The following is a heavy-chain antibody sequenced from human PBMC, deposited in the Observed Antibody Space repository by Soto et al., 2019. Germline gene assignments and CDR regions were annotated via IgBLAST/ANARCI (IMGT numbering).Heavy chain of an antibody. Sequence: QVQLQQWGAGLLKPSETLSLTCAVYGGSFSGYYWSWIRQPPGKGLEWIGEINHSGSTNYNPSLKSRVTISVDTSKNQFSLKLSSVTAADTAVYYCARGPRVLYGYPFDYWGQGTLVTVSS. V-gene: IGHV4-34*01. CDR2: INHSGST. D-gene: IGHD5-12*01. CDR3: ARGPRVLYGYPFDY. CDR1: GGSFSGYY. J-gene: IGHJ4*02.